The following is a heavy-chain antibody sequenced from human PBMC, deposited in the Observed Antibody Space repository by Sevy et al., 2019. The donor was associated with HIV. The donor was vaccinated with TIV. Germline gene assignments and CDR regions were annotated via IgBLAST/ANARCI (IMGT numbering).Heavy chain of an antibody. J-gene: IGHJ6*02. Sequence: GGSLRLSCAASGFNLSTYGIHWVRQVPGKGLEWVAVISFDGSDKYYADSVRGRFTISRDNSKNTLYLQMNSLRVEDTAIYYCAKMQGGSYNYYGMDVWGQGTTVTVSS. CDR3: AKMQGGSYNYYGMDV. CDR1: GFNLSTYG. V-gene: IGHV3-30*18. D-gene: IGHD1-26*01. CDR2: ISFDGSDK.